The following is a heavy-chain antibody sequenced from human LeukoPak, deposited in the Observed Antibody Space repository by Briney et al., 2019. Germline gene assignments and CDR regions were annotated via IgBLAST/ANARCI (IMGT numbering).Heavy chain of an antibody. CDR3: AKVRLGGAKGYFDY. CDR2: ISGGGGST. Sequence: GGSLRLSCAASGFTFDDYAMHWVRQAPGKGLEWVSLISGGGGSTYYADSVKGRFTISRDNSKNSLYLQMNSLRTEDTALYYCAKVRLGGAKGYFDYWGQGTLVTVSS. D-gene: IGHD1-26*01. J-gene: IGHJ4*02. CDR1: GFTFDDYA. V-gene: IGHV3-43*02.